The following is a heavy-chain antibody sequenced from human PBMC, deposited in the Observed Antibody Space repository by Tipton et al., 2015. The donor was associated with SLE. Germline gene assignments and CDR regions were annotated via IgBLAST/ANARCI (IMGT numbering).Heavy chain of an antibody. CDR2: IYHSGDT. V-gene: IGHV4-38-2*02. J-gene: IGHJ4*02. CDR1: GYFIFDGYY. CDR3: ARHGYDIWSGYDY. Sequence: GLVKPSETLSLTCTVSGYFIFDGYYWGWIRQPPGKGPEWIGTIYHSGDTYYNPSLQSRVTISVDRSKNQFSLKLTSVTAADTAIYYCARHGYDIWSGYDYWGQGTLVTVSS. D-gene: IGHD3-3*01.